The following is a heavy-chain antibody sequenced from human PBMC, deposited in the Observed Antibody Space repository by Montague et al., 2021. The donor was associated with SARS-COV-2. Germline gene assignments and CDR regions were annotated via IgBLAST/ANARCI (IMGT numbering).Heavy chain of an antibody. V-gene: IGHV3-33*01. CDR2: IWYDGSNK. D-gene: IGHD5-12*01. CDR1: GFTFSSYG. CDR3: AREGVVGVATGIDY. J-gene: IGHJ4*02. Sequence: SLRLSCAASGFTFSSYGMHWVRQAPGKELEWVAVIWYDGSNKYYADSVKGRFTISRDNSKNTLYLQMNSLRAEDTAVYYCAREGVVGVATGIDYWGQGTLVTVSS.